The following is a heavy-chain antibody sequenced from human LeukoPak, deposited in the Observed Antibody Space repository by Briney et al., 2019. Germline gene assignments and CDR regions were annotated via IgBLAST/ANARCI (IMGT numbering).Heavy chain of an antibody. V-gene: IGHV4-34*01. CDR1: GGSFSGYY. CDR2: INHSGCT. CDR3: ARTKEDILTGYYIAGWFDY. J-gene: IGHJ4*02. Sequence: SETLSLTCAVYGGSFSGYYWSWIRQPPGKGLEWIGEINHSGCTNYNPSLKSRVTISVDTSKNQFSLKLSSVTAADTAVYYCARTKEDILTGYYIAGWFDYWGQGTLVTVSS. D-gene: IGHD3-9*01.